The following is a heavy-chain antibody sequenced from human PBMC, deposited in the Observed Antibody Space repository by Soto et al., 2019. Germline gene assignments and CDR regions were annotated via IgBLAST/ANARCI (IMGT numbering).Heavy chain of an antibody. CDR1: GYTFTGCY. Sequence: APVKVSCKASGYTFTGCYMHWVRQAPGQGLEWMGWINPNRGGTNYAQKFQGWVTMTRDTSISTAYMELSRLRSDDTAVYYYASNILTGNEYYYYGMDVWGQGTTVTVSS. CDR2: INPNRGGT. CDR3: ASNILTGNEYYYYGMDV. V-gene: IGHV1-2*04. D-gene: IGHD3-9*01. J-gene: IGHJ6*02.